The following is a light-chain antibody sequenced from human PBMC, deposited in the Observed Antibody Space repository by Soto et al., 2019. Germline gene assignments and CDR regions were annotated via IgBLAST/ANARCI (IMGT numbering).Light chain of an antibody. Sequence: QAVVAQPPSASGTPGQRVTISCSGGSSNIGGEAVSWYQQFPGTAPKLLIFDTTQRPSGVPDRFSASKSGTSASLAISGLQSEDEADYYCAAWDDSLGGPVFGGGTKLTVL. J-gene: IGLJ3*02. CDR1: SSNIGGEA. CDR3: AAWDDSLGGPV. V-gene: IGLV1-44*01. CDR2: DTT.